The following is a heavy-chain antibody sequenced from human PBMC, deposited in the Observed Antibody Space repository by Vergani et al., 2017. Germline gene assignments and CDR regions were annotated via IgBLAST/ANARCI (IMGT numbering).Heavy chain of an antibody. CDR1: GYTFTGYY. CDR3: ARVAGYQLLYGYYFDY. Sequence: QVQLVQSGAEVKKPGASVKVSCKASGYTFTGYYMHWVRQAPGQGIEWMGWINPNSGGTNYAQKFQGRVTMTRDTSISTAYMELSRLRSDDTAVYFCARVAGYQLLYGYYFDYWGQGTLVTVSS. V-gene: IGHV1-2*02. CDR2: INPNSGGT. D-gene: IGHD2-2*02. J-gene: IGHJ4*02.